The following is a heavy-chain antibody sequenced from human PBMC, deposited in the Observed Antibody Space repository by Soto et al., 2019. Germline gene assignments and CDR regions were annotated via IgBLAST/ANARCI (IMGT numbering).Heavy chain of an antibody. Sequence: PGGSLRLSCAASGFTFSSYGMHWVRQAPGKGLEWVAVISYDGSNKYYADSVKGRFTISRDNSKNTLYLQMNSLRAEDTAVYYCAKDLRAAAGTAYYYYCGMDVWGQGTTVTVSS. CDR3: AKDLRAAAGTAYYYYCGMDV. D-gene: IGHD6-13*01. CDR2: ISYDGSNK. V-gene: IGHV3-30*18. CDR1: GFTFSSYG. J-gene: IGHJ6*02.